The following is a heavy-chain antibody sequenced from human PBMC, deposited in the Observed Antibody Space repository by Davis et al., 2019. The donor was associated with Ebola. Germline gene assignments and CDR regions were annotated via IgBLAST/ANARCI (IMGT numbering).Heavy chain of an antibody. Sequence: GGSLRLSCAASGFTFSSYGMHWVRQAPGKGLEWVAVIWYDGSNKYYADSVKGRFTISRDNSKNTLYLQMNSLRAEDTAVYYCARDSSGWYFGPDYWGQGTLVTVSS. CDR2: IWYDGSNK. J-gene: IGHJ4*02. CDR3: ARDSSGWYFGPDY. CDR1: GFTFSSYG. V-gene: IGHV3-33*01. D-gene: IGHD6-19*01.